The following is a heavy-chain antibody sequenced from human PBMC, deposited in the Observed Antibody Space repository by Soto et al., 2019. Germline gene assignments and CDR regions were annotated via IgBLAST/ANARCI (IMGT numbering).Heavy chain of an antibody. Sequence: GASVKVSCKASGYTFTSYAIHWMRQAPGQRLEWMGWINAGNGNTKYSQKFQGRVTITRDTSASTAYMELSSLRSEDTAVYYCARDLGVTIFGVATDAFDIWGQGTMVTVAS. CDR3: ARDLGVTIFGVATDAFDI. CDR2: INAGNGNT. CDR1: GYTFTSYA. D-gene: IGHD3-3*01. J-gene: IGHJ3*02. V-gene: IGHV1-3*01.